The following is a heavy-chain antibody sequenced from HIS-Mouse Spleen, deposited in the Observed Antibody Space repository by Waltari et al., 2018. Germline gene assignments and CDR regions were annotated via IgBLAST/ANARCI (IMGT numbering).Heavy chain of an antibody. J-gene: IGHJ3*02. CDR3: ARDRDAFDI. Sequence: EVQLVESGGGLVKPGGSLRLSCAASGFTFSSYSMNWVRQAPGKGLEWVSSLSSNSSYIYYADSVKDRFTISRDNAKNSLYLQMNSLRAEDTAVYYCARDRDAFDIWGQGTMVTVSS. V-gene: IGHV3-21*01. CDR2: LSSNSSYI. CDR1: GFTFSSYS.